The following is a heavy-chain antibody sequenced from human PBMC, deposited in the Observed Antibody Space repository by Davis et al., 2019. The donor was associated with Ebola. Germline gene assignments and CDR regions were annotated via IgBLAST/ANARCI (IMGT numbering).Heavy chain of an antibody. CDR3: ARQWALRDAFDV. Sequence: SETLSLTCTVSGGSISSYYWDWIRQPPGKGLEWIGSIYYSGSTYYNPSLKSRVTISVDTSKNQFSLKLSSVTAADTAVYYCARQWALRDAFDVWGQGTMVTVSS. V-gene: IGHV4-39*01. CDR1: GGSISSYY. J-gene: IGHJ3*01. D-gene: IGHD2-15*01. CDR2: IYYSGST.